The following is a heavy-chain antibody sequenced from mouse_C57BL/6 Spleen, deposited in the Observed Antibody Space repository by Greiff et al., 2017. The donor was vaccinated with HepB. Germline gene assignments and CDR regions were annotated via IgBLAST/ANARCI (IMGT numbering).Heavy chain of an antibody. CDR3: ARDPHYDYDEGFAY. CDR1: GYSITSGYY. V-gene: IGHV3-6*01. Sequence: EVKLVESGPGLVKPSQSLSLTCSVTGYSITSGYYWNWIRQFPGNKLEWMGYISYDGSNNYNPSLKNRISITRDTSKNQFFLKLNSVTTEDTATYYCARDPHYDYDEGFAYWGQGTLVTVSA. J-gene: IGHJ3*01. D-gene: IGHD2-4*01. CDR2: ISYDGSN.